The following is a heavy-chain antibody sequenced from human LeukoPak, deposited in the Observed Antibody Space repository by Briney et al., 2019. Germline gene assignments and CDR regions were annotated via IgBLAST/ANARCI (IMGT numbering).Heavy chain of an antibody. V-gene: IGHV4-34*01. Sequence: SETLSLTCAVYGGSFSGYYWSWIRQPPGKGLEWIGEINHSGSTNYNPSLKSRVTISVDTSKNQFSLKLSSVTAADTAVYYCARGRRGIAAAGISFDYWGQGTLVTDSS. J-gene: IGHJ4*02. CDR1: GGSFSGYY. CDR2: INHSGST. CDR3: ARGRRGIAAAGISFDY. D-gene: IGHD6-13*01.